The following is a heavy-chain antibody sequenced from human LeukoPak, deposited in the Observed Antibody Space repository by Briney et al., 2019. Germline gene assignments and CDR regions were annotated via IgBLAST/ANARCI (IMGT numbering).Heavy chain of an antibody. CDR2: IYTSGST. CDR1: GGSISSYY. V-gene: IGHV4-4*07. CDR3: ARDSRCSGGSCYVDY. Sequence: SXXLSPTCTVSGGSISSYYWSWIRQPAGKGLEWIGRIYTSGSTNYNPSLKSRVTISVDTSKNQFSLKLSSVTAADTAVYYCARDSRCSGGSCYVDYWGQGTLVTVPS. D-gene: IGHD2-15*01. J-gene: IGHJ4*02.